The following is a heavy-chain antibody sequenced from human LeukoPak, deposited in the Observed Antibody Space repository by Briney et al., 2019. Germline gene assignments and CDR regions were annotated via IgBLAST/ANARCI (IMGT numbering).Heavy chain of an antibody. V-gene: IGHV5-51*01. J-gene: IGHJ4*02. CDR2: IYHGDSDT. CDR3: ARLSHDRSWYQVDY. Sequence: SCNGACYSFTSYWICCGSRMPRKSLEGMGMIYHGDSDTSYNPSFQGQVTISADKSISTAYLKWSSLKASDTALYYCARLSHDRSWYQVDYWGQGTLVTVSS. CDR1: CYSFTSYW. D-gene: IGHD3-22*01.